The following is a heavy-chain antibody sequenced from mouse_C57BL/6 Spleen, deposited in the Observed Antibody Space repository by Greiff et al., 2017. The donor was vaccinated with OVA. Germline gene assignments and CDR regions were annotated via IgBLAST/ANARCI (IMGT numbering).Heavy chain of an antibody. D-gene: IGHD4-1*01. V-gene: IGHV6-6*01. CDR1: GFTFSDAW. J-gene: IGHJ2*01. Sequence: EVQLMESGGGLVQPGGSMKLSCAASGFTFSDAWMDWVRQSPEKGLEWVAEIRNKANNHATYYAESVKGRFTISRDDSKSSVYLQMNSLRAEDTGIYYCTKLTGYYFDYWGQGTTLTVSS. CDR2: IRNKANNHAT. CDR3: TKLTGYYFDY.